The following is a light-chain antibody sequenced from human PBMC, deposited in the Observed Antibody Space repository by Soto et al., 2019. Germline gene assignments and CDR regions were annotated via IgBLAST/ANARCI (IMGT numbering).Light chain of an antibody. CDR2: GAS. J-gene: IGKJ3*01. V-gene: IGKV3-20*01. Sequence: EIVVTQSPGTLSLSPRXRATLSCRASQSVSSSYLAWYQQKPGQAPRLLIYGASSRATGIPDRFSGSGSGIDFTLTISRLEPEDVGVYYCQQYGSSPLTFGPGTKVDIK. CDR1: QSVSSSY. CDR3: QQYGSSPLT.